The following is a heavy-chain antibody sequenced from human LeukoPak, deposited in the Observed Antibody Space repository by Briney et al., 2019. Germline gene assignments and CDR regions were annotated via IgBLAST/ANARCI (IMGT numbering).Heavy chain of an antibody. CDR2: IYYSGST. CDR1: GGSIGSTNYY. CDR3: ARRGSSWVFDY. Sequence: SETLSLTCTVSGGSIGSTNYYWGWIRQPPGKGLEWIGYIYYSGSTNYNPSLKSRVTISVDTSKNQFSLKLSSVTAADTAVYYCARRGSSWVFDYWGQGTLVTVSS. V-gene: IGHV4-61*05. D-gene: IGHD6-13*01. J-gene: IGHJ4*02.